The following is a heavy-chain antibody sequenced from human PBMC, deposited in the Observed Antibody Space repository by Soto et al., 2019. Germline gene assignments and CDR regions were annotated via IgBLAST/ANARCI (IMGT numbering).Heavy chain of an antibody. CDR2: IYPGDSDT. J-gene: IGHJ5*02. D-gene: IGHD6-19*01. Sequence: PGESLTISCKGSGYSFTSYWIGWVRQMPGKGLEWMGIIYPGDSDTRYSPSFQGQVTISADKSISTAYLQWSSLKASDTAMYYCARQKDRSGAVSWFDPWGQGTLVTVSS. V-gene: IGHV5-51*01. CDR1: GYSFTSYW. CDR3: ARQKDRSGAVSWFDP.